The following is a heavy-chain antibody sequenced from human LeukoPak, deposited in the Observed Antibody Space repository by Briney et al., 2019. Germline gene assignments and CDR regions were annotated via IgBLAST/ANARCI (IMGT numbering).Heavy chain of an antibody. V-gene: IGHV5-51*01. J-gene: IGHJ3*02. CDR2: IYPGDSDT. Sequence: GESLKISCKGSGYSFTSYWIGWVRQMPGKGLEWMGIIYPGDSDTRYSPSFQGQVTISADKSISTAYLQWSSLKASDTAMYYCARHHYGGNPGDAFGIWGQGTMVTVSS. CDR1: GYSFTSYW. CDR3: ARHHYGGNPGDAFGI. D-gene: IGHD4-23*01.